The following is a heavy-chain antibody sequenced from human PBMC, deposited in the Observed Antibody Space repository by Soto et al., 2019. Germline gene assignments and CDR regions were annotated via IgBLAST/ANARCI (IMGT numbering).Heavy chain of an antibody. CDR1: VFTFDDYT. CDR3: ATSSSWYPRFAFDI. J-gene: IGHJ3*02. V-gene: IGHV3-43*01. Sequence: PGWSLRLSCASSVFTFDDYTMQWVRQAPGKGLEWVSLISWDGGSTYYADSVKGRFTISRDNSKNSLYLQMNSLRTEDTALYYCATSSSWYPRFAFDIWGQGTMVTVSS. D-gene: IGHD6-13*01. CDR2: ISWDGGST.